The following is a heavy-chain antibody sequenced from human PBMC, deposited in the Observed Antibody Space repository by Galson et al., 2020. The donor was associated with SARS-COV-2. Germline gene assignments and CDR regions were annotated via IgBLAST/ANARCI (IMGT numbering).Heavy chain of an antibody. CDR1: GFTFSSYS. D-gene: IGHD2-15*01. J-gene: IGHJ4*02. CDR2: ISSSSSYI. CDR3: ARGNPGCRGGSCYLVWFDY. V-gene: IGHV3-21*01. Sequence: KIGESLKLSCAASGFTFSSYSMNWVRQAPGKGLEWVSSISSSSSYIYYADSVKGRFTISRDNAKNALYLQMNSLRAEYTAVYYCARGNPGCRGGSCYLVWFDYGSQGTLFTVS.